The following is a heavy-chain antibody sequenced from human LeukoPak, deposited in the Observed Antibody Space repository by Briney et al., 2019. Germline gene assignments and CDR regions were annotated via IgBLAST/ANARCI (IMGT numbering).Heavy chain of an antibody. CDR1: GFTFSSYS. J-gene: IGHJ4*02. D-gene: IGHD6-13*01. V-gene: IGHV3-21*06. Sequence: GGSLRLSCAASGFTFSSYSMTWVRQAPGKGLEWVSSISGNSRYIYYADSMRGQFTISRDNAKNSLYLQMNSPKPEDTAVYYCARVAEAAAFDSWGQGTLVTVSS. CDR2: ISGNSRYI. CDR3: ARVAEAAAFDS.